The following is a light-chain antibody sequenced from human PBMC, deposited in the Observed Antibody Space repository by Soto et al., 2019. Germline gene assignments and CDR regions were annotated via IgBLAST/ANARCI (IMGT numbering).Light chain of an antibody. J-gene: IGLJ2*01. V-gene: IGLV1-44*01. CDR2: GNI. CDR1: DSNIGSNP. CDR3: QSYDSSLSGSL. Sequence: QSVLTQPPSASGTPGQRVSISCSGGDSNIGSNPVNWYQQLPGTAPKLLIYGNIVRPSGVPDRFSGSKSGTSASLAITGLQAEDEADYYCQSYDSSLSGSLFGGGTKLTVL.